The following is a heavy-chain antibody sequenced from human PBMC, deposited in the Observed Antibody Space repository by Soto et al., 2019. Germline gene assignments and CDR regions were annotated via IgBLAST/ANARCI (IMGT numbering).Heavy chain of an antibody. D-gene: IGHD2-15*01. Sequence: PGGSLRLSCAASGFTLSSYGMHWVRQAPGKGLEWVAVIWYDGSNKYYADSVKGRFTISRDNSKNTLYLQMNSLRAEDTAVYYCARVGLLGYCSGGSCSYNWFDPWGQGTLVTVSS. V-gene: IGHV3-33*01. CDR2: IWYDGSNK. J-gene: IGHJ5*02. CDR1: GFTLSSYG. CDR3: ARVGLLGYCSGGSCSYNWFDP.